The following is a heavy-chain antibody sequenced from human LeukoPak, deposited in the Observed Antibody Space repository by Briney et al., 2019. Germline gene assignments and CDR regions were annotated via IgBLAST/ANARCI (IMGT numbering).Heavy chain of an antibody. J-gene: IGHJ4*02. Sequence: SVKVSCKASGGTFSSYAISWVRQAPGQGLEWMGRIIPILGIANYAQKFQGRVTITADKSTSTAYMELSSLRSEDTAVYYCARDRGNSGTFDYWGQGTLVTVSS. D-gene: IGHD4-23*01. CDR1: GGTFSSYA. V-gene: IGHV1-69*04. CDR2: IIPILGIA. CDR3: ARDRGNSGTFDY.